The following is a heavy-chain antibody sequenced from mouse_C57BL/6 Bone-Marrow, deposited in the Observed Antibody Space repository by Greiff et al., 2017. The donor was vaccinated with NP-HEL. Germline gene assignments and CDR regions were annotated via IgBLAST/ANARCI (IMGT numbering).Heavy chain of an antibody. CDR2: ISNGGGST. CDR1: GFTFSDYY. Sequence: EVKLVESGGGLVQPGGSLKLSCAASGFTFSDYYMYWVRQTPEKRLEWVAYISNGGGSTYYPDTVTGRFTISRDNAKNTLYLQMSRLKSEDTAMYYCARSWVPYAMDYWGQGTSVTVSS. J-gene: IGHJ4*01. CDR3: ARSWVPYAMDY. V-gene: IGHV5-12*01. D-gene: IGHD4-1*01.